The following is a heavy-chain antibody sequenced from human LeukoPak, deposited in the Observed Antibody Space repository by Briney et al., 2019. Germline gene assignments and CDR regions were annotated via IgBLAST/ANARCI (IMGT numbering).Heavy chain of an antibody. V-gene: IGHV4-59*01. J-gene: IGHJ6*03. Sequence: PSQTLSLTCTVSGGSISSYYWSWIRQPPGKGLESIGYIYYSGSTNYNPSLKSRVTISVDTSKNQFSLKLSSVTAADTAAYYCARLESRLWISYYYYYMDVWGKGTTVTVSS. CDR2: IYYSGST. D-gene: IGHD1-1*01. CDR3: ARLESRLWISYYYYYMDV. CDR1: GGSISSYY.